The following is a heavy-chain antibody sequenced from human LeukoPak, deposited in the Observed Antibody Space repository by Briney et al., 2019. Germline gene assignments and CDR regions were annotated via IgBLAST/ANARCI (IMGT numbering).Heavy chain of an antibody. V-gene: IGHV1-2*02. D-gene: IGHD6-13*01. CDR3: APTSSSYYYFDY. CDR1: GYTFTGYY. CDR2: INPNSGGT. Sequence: ASVKVSCKTSGYTFTGYYMHWVRQAPGQGLEWMGWINPNSGGTKYTQKFQGRVTMTRDTSISTAYMELSRLRSDDTAMYYCAPTSSSYYYFDYWGQGTLVTVSS. J-gene: IGHJ4*02.